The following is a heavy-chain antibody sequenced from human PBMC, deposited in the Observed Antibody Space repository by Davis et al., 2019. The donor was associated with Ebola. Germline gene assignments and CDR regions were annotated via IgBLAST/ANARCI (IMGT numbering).Heavy chain of an antibody. CDR1: GYSFTSYW. J-gene: IGHJ4*02. Sequence: GESLKISRKGSGYSFTSYWIAWVRQMPGKGLEWMGIIYPGDSDTRYSPSFRGQVTISADKSFSTAYLQWSGLKASDTAMYYCARMGKSYYDSLWDYWGQGTLVTVSS. D-gene: IGHD3-10*01. V-gene: IGHV5-51*01. CDR2: IYPGDSDT. CDR3: ARMGKSYYDSLWDY.